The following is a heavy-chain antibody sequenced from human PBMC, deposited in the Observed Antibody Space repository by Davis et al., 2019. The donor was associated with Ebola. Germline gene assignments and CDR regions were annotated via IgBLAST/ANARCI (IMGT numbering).Heavy chain of an antibody. J-gene: IGHJ3*02. V-gene: IGHV4-59*01. Sequence: MPSETLSLTCAVSGGSISSYYWSWIRQPPGKRLEWIGYIYYSGNTNYNPSLKSRVTISVDTSKNQFSLKLSSVTAADTAVYYCASGPFYYDSSGYGEAFDIWGQGTMVTVSS. D-gene: IGHD3-22*01. CDR3: ASGPFYYDSSGYGEAFDI. CDR1: GGSISSYY. CDR2: IYYSGNT.